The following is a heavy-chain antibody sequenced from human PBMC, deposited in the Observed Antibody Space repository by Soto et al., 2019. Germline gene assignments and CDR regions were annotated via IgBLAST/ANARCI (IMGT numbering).Heavy chain of an antibody. CDR1: GFTFSSYG. V-gene: IGHV3-30*18. J-gene: IGHJ4*02. Sequence: GGSLRLSCAASGFTFSSYGMHWVRQAPGKGLEWVAVISYDGSNKYYADSVKGRFTISRDNSKNTLYLQMNSLRAEDTAVYYCAKDYLHGDFWSGLTFDYWGQGTLVTVSS. D-gene: IGHD3-3*01. CDR2: ISYDGSNK. CDR3: AKDYLHGDFWSGLTFDY.